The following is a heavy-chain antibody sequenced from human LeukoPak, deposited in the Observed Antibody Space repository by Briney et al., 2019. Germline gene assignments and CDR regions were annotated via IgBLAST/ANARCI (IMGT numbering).Heavy chain of an antibody. J-gene: IGHJ6*03. CDR1: VGSFSSYA. CDR3: ARELYSSIQYYMDV. D-gene: IGHD5-18*01. V-gene: IGHV1-69*01. CDR2: IIPIFGTA. Sequence: SVKVSCTAPVGSFSSYAISWVRQAPGQGLEWMGGIIPIFGTANYAQKFQGRVTITADESTSTAYMELSSLRSEDTAVYYCARELYSSIQYYMDVWGKGTTVTVSS.